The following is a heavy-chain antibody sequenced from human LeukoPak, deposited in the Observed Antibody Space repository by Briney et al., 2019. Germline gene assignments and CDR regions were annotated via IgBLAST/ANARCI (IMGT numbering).Heavy chain of an antibody. D-gene: IGHD2-2*01. V-gene: IGHV3-13*04. Sequence: QAGGSLRLSCAASGFSFSSYDMHWVRQATGKGLEWVSAIGTGGDTYYQDSVKGRFTISRENAESSLYLQMNSLTAGDTAVYYCAREGSTPYHSHPLDWYFDLWGRGTLATVSS. CDR3: AREGSTPYHSHPLDWYFDL. CDR2: IGTGGDT. J-gene: IGHJ2*01. CDR1: GFSFSSYD.